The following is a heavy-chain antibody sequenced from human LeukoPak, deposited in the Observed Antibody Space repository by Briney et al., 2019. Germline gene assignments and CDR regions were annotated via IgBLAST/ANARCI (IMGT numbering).Heavy chain of an antibody. CDR2: ITDSGTT. V-gene: IGHV4-34*01. D-gene: IGHD3-3*01. J-gene: IGHJ3*01. CDR3: ARQETVLDQGRFAFDL. Sequence: PSETPSLTCAVFDGSLSGSCLSWIRQFPGKGLEWIGEITDSGTTNSNPSLNNRVIISVDPSKNQFSLKVTSVTAADTAVYYCARQETVLDQGRFAFDLWGQGTAVTVSS. CDR1: DGSLSGSC.